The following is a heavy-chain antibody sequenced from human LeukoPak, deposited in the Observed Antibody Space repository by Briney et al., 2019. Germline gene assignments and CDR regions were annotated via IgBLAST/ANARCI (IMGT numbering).Heavy chain of an antibody. V-gene: IGHV3-21*04. D-gene: IGHD5-18*01. J-gene: IGHJ4*02. CDR3: AKAEREYSYGSFDY. CDR2: ISSSSYI. CDR1: GFTFSSYS. Sequence: GGSLRLSCAASGFTFSSYSMNWVRQAPGKGLEWVSSISSSSYIYYADSVKGRFTISRDNSKNTLYLQMNSLRAEDTAVYYCAKAEREYSYGSFDYWGQGTLVTVSS.